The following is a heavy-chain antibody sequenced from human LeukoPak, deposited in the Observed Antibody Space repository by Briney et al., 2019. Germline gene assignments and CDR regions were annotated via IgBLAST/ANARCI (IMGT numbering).Heavy chain of an antibody. CDR2: MNPNSGNT. V-gene: IGHV1-8*01. CDR1: GYSFTTYD. CDR3: AKNVRDTGTFDY. Sequence: ASVKVSCKASGYSFTTYDINWVRQATGQGLEWMGWMNPNSGNTGYAQRFQGRVTMTRDASISTAYMELNSLTSEDTAVYYCAKNVRDTGTFDYWGQGTLVTVSS. J-gene: IGHJ4*02. D-gene: IGHD5-18*01.